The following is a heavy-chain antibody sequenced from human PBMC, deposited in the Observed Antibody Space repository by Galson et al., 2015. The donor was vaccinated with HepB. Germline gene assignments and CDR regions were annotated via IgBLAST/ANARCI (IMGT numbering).Heavy chain of an antibody. D-gene: IGHD2-8*01. J-gene: IGHJ3*02. CDR3: ARLGLGYCTNGVCYSTWAGEGAFDI. CDR2: IDPSDSYT. Sequence: SGAEVKKPGESLRISCKGSGYSFTSYWISWVRQMPGKGLEWMGRIDPSDSYTNYSPSFQGHVTISADKSISTAYLQWSSLKASDTAMYYCARLGLGYCTNGVCYSTWAGEGAFDIWGQGTMVTVSS. V-gene: IGHV5-10-1*01. CDR1: GYSFTSYW.